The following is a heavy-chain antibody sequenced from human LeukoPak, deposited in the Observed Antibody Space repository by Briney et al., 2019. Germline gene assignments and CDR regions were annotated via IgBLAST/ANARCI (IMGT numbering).Heavy chain of an antibody. J-gene: IGHJ4*02. CDR2: IKQDGSEK. D-gene: IGHD3-3*01. V-gene: IGHV3-7*01. Sequence: GGSLRLSCEASGFTFGSYWMSWVRQAPGKGLEWVANIKQDGSEKYYVDSVKGRFTISRDNAKNSLYLQMDSLRAEDTAVYYCAKADGVRFLEWLLYEDYWGQGTLVTVSS. CDR1: GFTFGSYW. CDR3: AKADGVRFLEWLLYEDY.